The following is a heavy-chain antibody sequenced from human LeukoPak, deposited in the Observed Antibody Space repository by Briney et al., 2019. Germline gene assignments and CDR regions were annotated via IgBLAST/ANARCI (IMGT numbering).Heavy chain of an antibody. J-gene: IGHJ6*03. CDR1: GYTFTSYG. CDR3: ARVWHCGSTSCYSGLGLGYYMDV. D-gene: IGHD2-2*01. Sequence: ASVKVSCKASGYTFTSYGISWVRQAPGQGLEWMGWISAYNGNTNYAQKLQGRVTMTTDTSTSTAYMELRSLRSDDTAVYYCARVWHCGSTSCYSGLGLGYYMDVWGKGTTVTVSS. V-gene: IGHV1-18*01. CDR2: ISAYNGNT.